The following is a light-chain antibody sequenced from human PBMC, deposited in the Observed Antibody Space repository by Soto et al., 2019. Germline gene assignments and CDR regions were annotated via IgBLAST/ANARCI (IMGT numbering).Light chain of an antibody. CDR1: QTVRNNY. Sequence: EFVLTQSPGTLSLSPGERATLSCRASQTVRNNYLAWYQQKPGQAPRLLIYDASSRATGIPDRFSGGGSGTDFTLNISRLEPEDFAVYYCQQFSSYPLTFGGGTKEEIK. CDR2: DAS. J-gene: IGKJ4*01. V-gene: IGKV3-20*01. CDR3: QQFSSYPLT.